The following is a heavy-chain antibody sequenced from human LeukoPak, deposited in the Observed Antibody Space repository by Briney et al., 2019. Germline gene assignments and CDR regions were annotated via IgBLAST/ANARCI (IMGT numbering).Heavy chain of an antibody. D-gene: IGHD6-25*01. CDR1: GFTFSTYA. Sequence: GGSLRLSCAASGFTFSTYAMHWVRQAPGKGLEWVAVISNDATKKYYADSVKGRSTISGDNSERTLYLQMNSLRAEDTAVYYCARRAVYWGQGTLVTVSS. CDR2: ISNDATKK. V-gene: IGHV3-30*03. J-gene: IGHJ4*02. CDR3: ARRAVY.